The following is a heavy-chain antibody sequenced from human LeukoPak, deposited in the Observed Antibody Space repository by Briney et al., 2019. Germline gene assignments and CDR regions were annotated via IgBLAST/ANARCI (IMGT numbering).Heavy chain of an antibody. J-gene: IGHJ4*02. Sequence: PSETLSLTCAVSGYSISSGYYWGWIRQPPGKGLEWIGSIYHSGSTYYNPSLKSRVTISVDTSKNQFSLKLSSVTAADTAVYYCARADSGYDFHYWGQGTLVTVPS. CDR1: GYSISSGYY. CDR3: ARADSGYDFHY. V-gene: IGHV4-38-2*01. CDR2: IYHSGST. D-gene: IGHD5-12*01.